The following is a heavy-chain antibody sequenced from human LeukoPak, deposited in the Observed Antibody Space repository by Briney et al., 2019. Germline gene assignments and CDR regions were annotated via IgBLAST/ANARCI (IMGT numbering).Heavy chain of an antibody. J-gene: IGHJ6*03. Sequence: SVKVSCKASGGTFSSYAISWVRQAPGQGLEWMGGIIPIFGTANYAQKFQGRVTITADESTSTAYMELSSLRSEDTAVYYCASGLHYYGSGRGLYYYYMDVWGKGTTVTISS. V-gene: IGHV1-69*13. CDR2: IIPIFGTA. D-gene: IGHD3-10*01. CDR1: GGTFSSYA. CDR3: ASGLHYYGSGRGLYYYYMDV.